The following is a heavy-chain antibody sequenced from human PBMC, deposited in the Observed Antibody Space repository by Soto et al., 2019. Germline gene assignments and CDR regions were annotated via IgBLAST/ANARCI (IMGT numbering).Heavy chain of an antibody. Sequence: QVQLVQSRGEVKKPGASVKVSCKTSGYSFTTYCISWVRQAPGHGRAWMGWISGYNGNTNYAQNLQVRVTRTTDTCTSTAYMEPRSLTSEDPGVYYLAREGPATYGCYAMDAWGQGSTVTVSS. CDR3: AREGPATYGCYAMDA. J-gene: IGHJ6*02. CDR1: GYSFTTYC. V-gene: IGHV1-18*01. CDR2: ISGYNGNT. D-gene: IGHD4-17*01.